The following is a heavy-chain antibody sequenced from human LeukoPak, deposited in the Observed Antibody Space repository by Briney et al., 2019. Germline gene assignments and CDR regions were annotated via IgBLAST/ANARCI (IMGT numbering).Heavy chain of an antibody. D-gene: IGHD3-22*01. V-gene: IGHV4-34*01. CDR3: AHVVTSEDYNAFDI. Sequence: SETLSLTCAVYGGSFSGYYWSWIRQPPGKGLEWIGEINHSGSTNYNPSLKSRVTISVDTSKNQFSLKLSSVTAADTAVHYCAHVVTSEDYNAFDIWGQGTMVTVSS. CDR1: GGSFSGYY. J-gene: IGHJ3*02. CDR2: INHSGST.